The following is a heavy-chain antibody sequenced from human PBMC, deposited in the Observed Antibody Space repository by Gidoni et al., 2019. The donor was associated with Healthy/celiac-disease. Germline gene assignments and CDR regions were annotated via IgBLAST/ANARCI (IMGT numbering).Heavy chain of an antibody. Sequence: RQDSGKGLEWMGGFDPEVGETIYAQKFQGKATMTEDTSTDTAYMELSSLRSEDTAVYYCAKKLRAHPYYYYGMDVWGQGTTVTVSS. J-gene: IGHJ6*02. CDR3: AKKLRAHPYYYYGMDV. V-gene: IGHV1-24*01. D-gene: IGHD3-10*01. CDR2: FDPEVGET.